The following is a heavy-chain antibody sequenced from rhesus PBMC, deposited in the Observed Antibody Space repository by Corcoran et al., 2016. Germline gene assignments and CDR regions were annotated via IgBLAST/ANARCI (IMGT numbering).Heavy chain of an antibody. J-gene: IGHJ4*01. CDR2: ISESGGNI. CDR1: GFTFSSYE. CDR3: TRDGGIAAGLDY. D-gene: IGHD6-13*01. V-gene: IGHV3-100*02. Sequence: DVQLVESGGGLVKPGGSLRLSCVASGFTFSSYEMHWFRQAPGKGLEWVSVISESGGNIYYEGSVKGRFTIARENAKNSLFLQMNSLRAEDTAVYYCTRDGGIAAGLDYWGQGVLVTVSS.